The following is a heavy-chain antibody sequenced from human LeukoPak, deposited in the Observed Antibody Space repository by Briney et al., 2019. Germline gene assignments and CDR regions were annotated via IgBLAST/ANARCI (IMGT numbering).Heavy chain of an antibody. CDR2: IHYSGIT. CDR3: ARITFVVEGYGMDV. V-gene: IGHV4-59*08. D-gene: IGHD2-21*01. J-gene: IGHJ6*02. Sequence: SETLSLTCTVSGGSISPDYWTWIRQPPRKGLEWIGYIHYSGITNYNPSLQSRVTISTDASKNQFSLSLSSVTAADTAVYYCARITFVVEGYGMDVWGQGTTVTVSS. CDR1: GGSISPDY.